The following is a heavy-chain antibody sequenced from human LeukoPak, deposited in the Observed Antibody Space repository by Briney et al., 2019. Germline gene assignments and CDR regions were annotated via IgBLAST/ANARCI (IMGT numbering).Heavy chain of an antibody. Sequence: SLRLSCAASGFTFSSYGMHWVRQAPGKGLEGVAVISYDGSNKYYADSVKGRFTITRDNSKNTLYLQMNSLRAEDTAVYYCAKDSMVVVVEAPDHWGQGTLVTVSS. J-gene: IGHJ4*02. CDR3: AKDSMVVVVEAPDH. V-gene: IGHV3-30*18. CDR2: ISYDGSNK. D-gene: IGHD3-22*01. CDR1: GFTFSSYG.